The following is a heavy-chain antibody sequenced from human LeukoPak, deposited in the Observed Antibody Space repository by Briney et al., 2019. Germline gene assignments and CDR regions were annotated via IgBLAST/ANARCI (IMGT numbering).Heavy chain of an antibody. CDR2: ITSSGDDT. V-gene: IGHV3-23*01. D-gene: IGHD3-22*01. Sequence: GGSLRLSCAAAGLTFSSYGMHGVRQTPEKGLEGVSGITSSGDDTYDAVSVKGRFILSRENSKNTLYLQMNSLRAADTALYYCASDYYDSSGSHLPPGAFDIWGQGTMVTVSS. CDR1: GLTFSSYG. J-gene: IGHJ3*02. CDR3: ASDYYDSSGSHLPPGAFDI.